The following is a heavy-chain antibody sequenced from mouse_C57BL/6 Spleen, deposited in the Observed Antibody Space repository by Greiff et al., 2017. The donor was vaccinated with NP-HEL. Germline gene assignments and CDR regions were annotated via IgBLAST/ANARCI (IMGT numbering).Heavy chain of an antibody. CDR2: ISDGGSYT. V-gene: IGHV5-4*01. CDR3: AREGNYGRGGYFDY. CDR1: GFTFSSYA. J-gene: IGHJ2*01. D-gene: IGHD1-1*01. Sequence: EVMLVESGGGLVKPGGSLKLSCAASGFTFSSYAMSWVRQTPEKRLEWVATISDGGSYTYYPDNVKGRSTISRDNAKNNLYLQMSHLTSEETAMYSCAREGNYGRGGYFDYWGQGTTLTVSS.